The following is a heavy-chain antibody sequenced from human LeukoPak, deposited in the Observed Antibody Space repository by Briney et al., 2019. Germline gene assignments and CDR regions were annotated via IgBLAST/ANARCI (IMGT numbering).Heavy chain of an antibody. Sequence: SETLSLTCTVSGGSISSYYWSWIRQPPGKGLEWIGYIYTSGSTNYNPSLQSRVTISVDTSKNQFSLKLSSVTAADTAVYYCATSQGRLQLSHWGQGTLVTVPS. CDR1: GGSISSYY. CDR3: ATSQGRLQLSH. CDR2: IYTSGST. V-gene: IGHV4-4*09. J-gene: IGHJ4*02. D-gene: IGHD5-24*01.